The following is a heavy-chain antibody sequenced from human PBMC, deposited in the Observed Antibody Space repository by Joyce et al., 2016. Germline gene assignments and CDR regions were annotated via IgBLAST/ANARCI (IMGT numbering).Heavy chain of an antibody. CDR3: ARGKAFDV. V-gene: IGHV3-7*01. Sequence: EVQLVESGGGLVQPGGSLRLSCAASGFTFSGNSMSWLRQAPGGGREGVANIKQDGSAVYYLDSVKGRFTVSRDNARSLVHLQMVSLRVEDTALYYCARGKAFDVWGQGTMVTVSS. J-gene: IGHJ3*01. CDR1: GFTFSGNS. CDR2: IKQDGSAV.